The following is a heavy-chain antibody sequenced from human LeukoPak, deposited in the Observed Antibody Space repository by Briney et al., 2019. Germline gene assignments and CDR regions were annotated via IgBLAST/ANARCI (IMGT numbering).Heavy chain of an antibody. Sequence: SETLSLTCTVSGGSISSSSYYWGWLRQSPGKGLEWIGSISYSGSTYYNSSLKSRVTMSVDSSRNQFSLKLSSVTPADTAVYYCARESVLRFLEWLLAPFDPWGQGTLVTVSS. V-gene: IGHV4-39*07. CDR1: GGSISSSSYY. CDR3: ARESVLRFLEWLLAPFDP. CDR2: ISYSGST. D-gene: IGHD3-3*01. J-gene: IGHJ5*02.